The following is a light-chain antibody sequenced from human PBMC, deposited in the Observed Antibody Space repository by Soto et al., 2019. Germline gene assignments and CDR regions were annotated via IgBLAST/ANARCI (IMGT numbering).Light chain of an antibody. V-gene: IGKV1-9*01. J-gene: IGKJ4*01. CDR3: QQLDSFPLT. CDR1: QGISSS. CDR2: TAS. Sequence: IQLTQSPSSLSASVGDRVTITCRASQGISSSLIWYQQTPGKAPKLLISTASTLQSGDPSRFSGSGSGTDFTRTISRLQPEDLATYYCQQLDSFPLTFGGGTKVEIK.